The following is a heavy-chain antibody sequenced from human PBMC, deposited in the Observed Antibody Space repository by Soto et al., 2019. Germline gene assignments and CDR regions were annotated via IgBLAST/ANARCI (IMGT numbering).Heavy chain of an antibody. Sequence: EVQLVESGGGLVKPGGSLRLSCAASGFTFTIAYMNWVRQAPGKGLEWVGLIKSETDGGTTDYAGSVKGRFTISRDDSKNSLYLQMDSLNTEDTAVYYCTTGGYSGRRCWYHGMDVWGQGTTVTVSS. V-gene: IGHV3-15*07. CDR3: TTGGYSGRRCWYHGMDV. J-gene: IGHJ6*02. CDR2: IKSETDGGTT. CDR1: GFTFTIAY. D-gene: IGHD1-26*01.